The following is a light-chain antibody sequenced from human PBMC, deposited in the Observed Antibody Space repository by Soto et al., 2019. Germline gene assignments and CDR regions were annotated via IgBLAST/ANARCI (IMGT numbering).Light chain of an antibody. CDR2: DAS. J-gene: IGKJ5*01. CDR1: QSVSSA. Sequence: EIVLTQSPATLSLSPGESATLSCRASQSVSSALVWYQQKPGQAPRLLMFDASHRATGTPTRFSGSESGTDFTLTISSVEPDDFAVYYCQQRSNWPSITFGQGTRLEIK. V-gene: IGKV3-11*01. CDR3: QQRSNWPSIT.